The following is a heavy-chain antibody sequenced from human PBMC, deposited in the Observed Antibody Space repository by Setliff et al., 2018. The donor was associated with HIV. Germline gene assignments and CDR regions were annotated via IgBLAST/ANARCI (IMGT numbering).Heavy chain of an antibody. CDR1: GGSITSGNYS. CDR2: MIYGGDT. CDR3: ARPHSGRGGGAWFDP. V-gene: IGHV4-39*01. Sequence: SETLSLTCRVYGGSITSGNYSWGWIRQAPGKGLEWIASMIYGGDTWYNPSLKSRVTIYVDTANNEISLRLSSVTAEDTAVYRCARPHSGRGGGAWFDPWGQGIQVTVSS. J-gene: IGHJ5*02. D-gene: IGHD6-19*01.